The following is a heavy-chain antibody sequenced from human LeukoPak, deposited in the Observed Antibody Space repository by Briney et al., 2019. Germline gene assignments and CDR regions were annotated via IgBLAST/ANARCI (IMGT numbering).Heavy chain of an antibody. CDR1: GGSISSYY. Sequence: PSETLSLTCTVSGGSISSYYWSWIRQPPGKGLEWIGYIYYSGSTNYNPSLKSRVTISVDTSKNQFSLKLSSVTAADTAVYYCARDSGGSDAFDIWGQGTMVTVSS. CDR2: IYYSGST. D-gene: IGHD3-10*01. J-gene: IGHJ3*02. V-gene: IGHV4-59*01. CDR3: ARDSGGSDAFDI.